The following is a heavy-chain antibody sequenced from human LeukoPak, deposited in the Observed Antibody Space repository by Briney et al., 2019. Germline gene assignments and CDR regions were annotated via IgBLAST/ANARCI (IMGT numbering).Heavy chain of an antibody. Sequence: GGSLRLSCAASQFTFSSHAMNWVRQAPGKGLDWVAVMSFDGSHIYYADSVKGRFTISRDNSKNTLYLQMNSLRAEDTAVYYCAKVSLMMVRGFAWDFDYWGQGTLVTVSS. D-gene: IGHD3-10*01. CDR2: MSFDGSHI. CDR1: QFTFSSHA. CDR3: AKVSLMMVRGFAWDFDY. V-gene: IGHV3-30*07. J-gene: IGHJ4*02.